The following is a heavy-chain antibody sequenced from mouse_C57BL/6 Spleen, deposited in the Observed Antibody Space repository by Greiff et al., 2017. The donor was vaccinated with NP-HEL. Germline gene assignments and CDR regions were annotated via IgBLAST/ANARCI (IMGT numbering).Heavy chain of an antibody. Sequence: QVQLQQSGAELVRPGASVTLSCKASGYTFTDYEMHWVKQTPVHGLEWIGAIDPETGGTAYNQKFKGTAILTADKSSSTAYMELRSLTSEDSAVYYCTRGAKLGGFAYWGQGTLVTVSA. J-gene: IGHJ3*01. D-gene: IGHD4-1*01. CDR1: GYTFTDYE. V-gene: IGHV1-15*01. CDR2: IDPETGGT. CDR3: TRGAKLGGFAY.